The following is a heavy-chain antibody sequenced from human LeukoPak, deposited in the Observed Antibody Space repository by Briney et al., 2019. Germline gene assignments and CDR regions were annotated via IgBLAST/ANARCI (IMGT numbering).Heavy chain of an antibody. CDR3: AKGDYYDPKFDY. CDR1: GFTFSSYA. D-gene: IGHD3-22*01. Sequence: PGGSLRLSCAASGFTFSSYAMSWVRQAPGKGLDWVSAISASGGSTYYADSVKGRFTISRDNSKNTLYLQMKSLRAEDTAVYYCAKGDYYDPKFDYWGQGTLVTVSS. J-gene: IGHJ4*02. V-gene: IGHV3-23*01. CDR2: ISASGGST.